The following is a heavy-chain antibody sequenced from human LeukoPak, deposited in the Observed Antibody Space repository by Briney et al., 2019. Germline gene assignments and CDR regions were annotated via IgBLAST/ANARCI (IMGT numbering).Heavy chain of an antibody. CDR2: ISYDGSNK. CDR1: GFTFSRYA. D-gene: IGHD5-12*01. V-gene: IGHV3-30*04. J-gene: IGHJ3*02. Sequence: PGRSLRLSCAASGFTFSRYAMHWVRQTPGRGLAWVTVISYDGSNKYYADSVEGRFTISRDNSKNTLYLQMNSLRAEDTAVYYCARDSAWQVDLSPYHAFDIWGQGTMVSVSS. CDR3: ARDSAWQVDLSPYHAFDI.